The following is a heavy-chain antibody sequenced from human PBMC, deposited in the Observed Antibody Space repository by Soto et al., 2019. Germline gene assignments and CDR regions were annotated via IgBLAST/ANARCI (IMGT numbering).Heavy chain of an antibody. J-gene: IGHJ4*02. CDR2: IYPGDSDT. Sequence: GESLKISCKTSGYSFTNYWIGWVRQMPGKGLEWMGIIYPGDSDTRYSVSFQGQVTISADKSVSTAYLQWSSLKASDTALYYCARGNKVCSGGTCYSKTDYFDYWGQGTLVTVSS. D-gene: IGHD2-15*01. CDR1: GYSFTNYW. V-gene: IGHV5-51*01. CDR3: ARGNKVCSGGTCYSKTDYFDY.